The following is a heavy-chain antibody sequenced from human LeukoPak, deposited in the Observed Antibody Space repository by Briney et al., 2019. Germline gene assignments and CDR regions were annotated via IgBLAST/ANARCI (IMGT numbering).Heavy chain of an antibody. V-gene: IGHV1-18*01. Sequence: ASVKVSCKASGYTFTSYGISWVRQAPGQGLEWMGWISAYNGNTNYAQKLQGRVTMTTGTSTSTAYMELRSLRSDDTAVYYCARVGYCTNGVCYDAFDIWGQGTMVTVSS. J-gene: IGHJ3*02. CDR1: GYTFTSYG. CDR3: ARVGYCTNGVCYDAFDI. D-gene: IGHD2-8*01. CDR2: ISAYNGNT.